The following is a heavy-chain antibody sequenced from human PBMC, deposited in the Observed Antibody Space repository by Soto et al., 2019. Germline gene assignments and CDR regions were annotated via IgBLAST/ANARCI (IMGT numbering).Heavy chain of an antibody. CDR2: IKWYASEK. Sequence: PGGSLRIFCPASGFTLGIYWMSWVRQAAGKGMEWLATIKWYASEKKYVDSVKGRLTMSRDNAKKSLYLQMDSLGAEDTAVYYCARDSGYVSGTSVNHYLDVWGHGTLVTVSS. D-gene: IGHD3-10*01. J-gene: IGHJ4*01. CDR3: ARDSGYVSGTSVNHYLDV. V-gene: IGHV3-7*01. CDR1: GFTLGIYW.